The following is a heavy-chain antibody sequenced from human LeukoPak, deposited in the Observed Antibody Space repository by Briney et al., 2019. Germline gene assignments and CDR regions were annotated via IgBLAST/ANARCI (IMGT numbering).Heavy chain of an antibody. V-gene: IGHV3-9*01. J-gene: IGHJ4*02. CDR2: ISWNSGSI. D-gene: IGHD6-13*01. CDR1: GFTFDDYA. CDR3: AKARGIAAAYDY. Sequence: GGSLRLSCAASGFTFDDYAMHWVRQAPGKGLEWVSGISWNSGSIGYADSVKGRFTISRDNAKNSLYLQMNSLRAEDTALYYCAKARGIAAAYDYWGQGTLVTVSS.